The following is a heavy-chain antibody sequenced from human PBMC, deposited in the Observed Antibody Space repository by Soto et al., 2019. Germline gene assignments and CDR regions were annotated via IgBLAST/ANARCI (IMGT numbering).Heavy chain of an antibody. CDR1: GYTFTSCG. J-gene: IGHJ4*02. CDR2: ISAYNGNT. D-gene: IGHD2-2*01. CDR3: ARVGYCSSTSCYFPMDY. Sequence: ASVKVSCKASGYTFTSCGVSWVRQAPGQGLEWMGWISAYNGNTNYAQKLQGRVTMTTDTSTSTAYMELRSLRSDDTAVYYCARVGYCSSTSCYFPMDYWGQGTLVSVSS. V-gene: IGHV1-18*04.